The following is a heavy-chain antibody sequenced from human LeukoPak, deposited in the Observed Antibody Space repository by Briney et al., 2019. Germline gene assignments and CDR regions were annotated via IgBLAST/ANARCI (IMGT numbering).Heavy chain of an antibody. CDR2: ISGSGGST. V-gene: IGHV3-23*01. D-gene: IGHD3-9*01. CDR3: AKTWANYDILTGYSYSHFNY. Sequence: GGSLRLSCAASGFTFSSYAMSWVRQAPGKGLEWVSAISGSGGSTYYADSVKGRFTISRDNSKNTLYLQMNSLRAEDTAVYYCAKTWANYDILTGYSYSHFNYWGQGTLVTVSS. J-gene: IGHJ4*02. CDR1: GFTFSSYA.